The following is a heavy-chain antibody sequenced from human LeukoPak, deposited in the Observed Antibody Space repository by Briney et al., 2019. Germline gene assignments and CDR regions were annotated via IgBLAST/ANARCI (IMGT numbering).Heavy chain of an antibody. CDR3: ARDDYSARSGYPGY. V-gene: IGHV3-33*01. CDR2: IWYDGSNK. CDR1: GFIFSNYG. Sequence: PGGSLRLSCVASGFIFSNYGMHWVRQAPGKGLEWVAVIWYDGSNKYYADSVKGRFAISRDNSKNTVYLQMNSLRVEDTAIYYCARDDYSARSGYPGYWGQGTLVTVSS. D-gene: IGHD3-22*01. J-gene: IGHJ4*02.